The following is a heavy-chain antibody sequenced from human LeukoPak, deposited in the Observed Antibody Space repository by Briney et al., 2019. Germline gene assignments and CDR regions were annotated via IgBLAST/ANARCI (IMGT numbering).Heavy chain of an antibody. V-gene: IGHV4-39*07. Sequence: PSETLSLTCTVSGGSISSSSYYWGWIRQPPGKGLEWIGSIYYSGSTYYNPSLKSRVTISVDTSKNQFSLKLSSVTAADTAVYYCARDGGLPPLRPPTIFGVVNWFDPWGQGTLVTVSS. D-gene: IGHD3-3*01. CDR1: GGSISSSSYY. CDR3: ARDGGLPPLRPPTIFGVVNWFDP. CDR2: IYYSGST. J-gene: IGHJ5*02.